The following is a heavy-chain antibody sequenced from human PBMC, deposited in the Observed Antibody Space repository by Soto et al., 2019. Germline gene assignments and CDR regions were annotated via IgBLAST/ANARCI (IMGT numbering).Heavy chain of an antibody. Sequence: QVQLVESGGGVVQPGRSLRLSCAASGFTFSHYAMHWVRQAPGKGLEWVALMSYDGSNEYYADSVKGRFTISRDNSKNTLYLQLTSRRAEDTAVYYCAKDGSHNFDYWGQGTLVTVSS. CDR2: MSYDGSNE. D-gene: IGHD1-26*01. CDR1: GFTFSHYA. CDR3: AKDGSHNFDY. V-gene: IGHV3-30*18. J-gene: IGHJ4*02.